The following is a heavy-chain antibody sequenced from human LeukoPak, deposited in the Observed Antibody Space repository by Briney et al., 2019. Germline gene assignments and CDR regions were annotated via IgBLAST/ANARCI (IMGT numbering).Heavy chain of an antibody. Sequence: GASVKVSCKASGYTFTSYDINWVRQATGQGLEWMGWVNPNSGNTGYAQKFQGRVTMTRNTSISTAYMELSSLRSEDTAVYYCARVRARGYSSSWLIAVAGTMGYYMDVWGKGTTVTISS. V-gene: IGHV1-8*01. CDR3: ARVRARGYSSSWLIAVAGTMGYYMDV. CDR1: GYTFTSYD. J-gene: IGHJ6*03. CDR2: VNPNSGNT. D-gene: IGHD6-13*01.